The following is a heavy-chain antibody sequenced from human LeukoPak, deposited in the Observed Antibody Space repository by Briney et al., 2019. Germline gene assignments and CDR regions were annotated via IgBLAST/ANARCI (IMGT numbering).Heavy chain of an antibody. CDR3: AGSRGFEENQYDFGGAAHNYYYMDV. D-gene: IGHD3-3*01. V-gene: IGHV4-59*01. CDR1: GGSISSYY. CDR2: IYYSGST. J-gene: IGHJ6*03. Sequence: SETLSLTCTVSGGSISSYYWSWIRQPPGKGLEWIGYIYYSGSTNYNPSLKSRVTISVDTSKNHFSLKLSSVTAADTAVYYCAGSRGFEENQYDFGGAAHNYYYMDVWDKGTTATVPS.